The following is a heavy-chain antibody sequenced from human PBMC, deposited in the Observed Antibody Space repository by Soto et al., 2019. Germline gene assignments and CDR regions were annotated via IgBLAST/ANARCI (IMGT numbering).Heavy chain of an antibody. V-gene: IGHV1-2*06. CDR3: AREITYGGGSFSLGL. J-gene: IGHJ4*02. CDR1: GYFFTSHY. CDR2: INPNNGDT. D-gene: IGHD3-10*01. Sequence: ASVKVSCKASGYFFTSHYIHWVRLAPGRGLEWMGRINPNNGDTNSPQKFQGRVTMTSDTSISTAYMEMSGLRSDDTALYYCAREITYGGGSFSLGLWGQGTLVTVSS.